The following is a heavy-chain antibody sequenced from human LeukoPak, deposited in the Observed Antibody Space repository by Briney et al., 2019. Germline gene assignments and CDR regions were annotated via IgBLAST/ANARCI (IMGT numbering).Heavy chain of an antibody. V-gene: IGHV3-7*01. CDR1: GFTFSSYW. D-gene: IGHD5-18*01. J-gene: IGHJ4*02. CDR2: IKQDGSEK. CDR3: ARVGYSYGYFFDY. Sequence: GGSLRLSCAVSGFTFSSYWMSWVRQAPGKGLEWVANIKQDGSEKYYVDSVKGRFTISRDNAKNSLYLQMNSLRAEDTAVYYCARVGYSYGYFFDYWGQGTLFSVSS.